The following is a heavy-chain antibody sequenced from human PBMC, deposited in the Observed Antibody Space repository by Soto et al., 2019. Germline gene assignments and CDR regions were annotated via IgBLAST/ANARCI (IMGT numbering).Heavy chain of an antibody. D-gene: IGHD1-26*01. Sequence: ASVKVSCKASGYTFTSYGIIWGPLAPGQGLEWMGWISAYNGNTNYAQKLQGRVTMTTDTSTSTAYMGLRSLRSDDTAVYYCARDRGSYALDYWGQGTLVTVSS. CDR2: ISAYNGNT. CDR3: ARDRGSYALDY. J-gene: IGHJ4*02. V-gene: IGHV1-18*01. CDR1: GYTFTSYG.